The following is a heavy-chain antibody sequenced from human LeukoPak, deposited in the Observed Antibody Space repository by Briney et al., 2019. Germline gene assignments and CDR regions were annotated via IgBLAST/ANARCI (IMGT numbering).Heavy chain of an antibody. Sequence: GGSLRLSCAASGFTFSDYYMSWIRQAPGKGLEWVSYIASSSSYTNYADSVKGRFTISRDNAKNSLYLQMNSLRAEDTAVYYCARAIEATRRSTGTCNYFDHWGQGTLVTVSS. CDR2: IASSSSYT. CDR1: GFTFSDYY. V-gene: IGHV3-11*06. J-gene: IGHJ4*02. D-gene: IGHD5-12*01. CDR3: ARAIEATRRSTGTCNYFDH.